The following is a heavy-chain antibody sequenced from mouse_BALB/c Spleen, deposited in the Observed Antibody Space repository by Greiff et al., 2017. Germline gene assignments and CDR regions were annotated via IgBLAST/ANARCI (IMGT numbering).Heavy chain of an antibody. CDR1: GFTFTDYY. Sequence: EVKLEESGGGLVQPGGSLRLSCATSGFTFTDYYMSWVRQPPGKALEWLGFIRNKANGYTTEYSASVKGRFTISRDNSQNILYLQMNDLRAEDSATYYCERGSGYVDYWGQGTTLTVSA. CDR3: ERGSGYVDY. J-gene: IGHJ2*01. CDR2: IRNKANGYTT. V-gene: IGHV7-3*02.